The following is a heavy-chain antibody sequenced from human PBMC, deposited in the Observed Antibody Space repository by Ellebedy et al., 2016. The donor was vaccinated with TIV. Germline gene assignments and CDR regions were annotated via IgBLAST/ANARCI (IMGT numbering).Heavy chain of an antibody. J-gene: IGHJ3*02. V-gene: IGHV3-30-3*01. CDR1: GFTFSTYA. CDR3: ARDQYPQYYYDSSGPPRGYPFDI. CDR2: MPYDGRNK. Sequence: PGGSLRLSCAASGFTFSTYAMHWVRQAPGKGLEWVAVMPYDGRNKYYADSVKGRFTISRDNSKNTLYLQMNSLRAEDTAVYYCARDQYPQYYYDSSGPPRGYPFDIWGQGTMVTVSS. D-gene: IGHD3-22*01.